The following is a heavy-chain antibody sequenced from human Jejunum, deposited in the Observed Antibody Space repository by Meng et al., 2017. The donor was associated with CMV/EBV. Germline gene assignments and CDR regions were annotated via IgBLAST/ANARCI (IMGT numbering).Heavy chain of an antibody. CDR3: ARDRTISGDAPKY. CDR1: GFFFKNYV. D-gene: IGHD3-3*01. CDR2: ISSNGVKT. J-gene: IGHJ4*02. Sequence: SGFFFKNYVIYWVRRAPGKGLEYISGISSNGVKTYYADSVKGRFTISRDDSESTLYLQMDSLRVEDTAVYYCARDRTISGDAPKYWGQGTLVTVSS. V-gene: IGHV3-64*02.